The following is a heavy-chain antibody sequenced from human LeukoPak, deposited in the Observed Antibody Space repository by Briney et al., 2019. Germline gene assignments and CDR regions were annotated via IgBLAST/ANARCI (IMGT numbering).Heavy chain of an antibody. CDR1: GFTFSSYA. Sequence: PGGSLRLSCAASGFTFSSYAMSWVRQAPGKGLEWVSAISGSGDSTYYGDSVKGRFTISRDNSKNTLYLQMNSLRAEDTAVYYCARDRGSSGFAVLGYWGQGTLVTVSS. V-gene: IGHV3-23*01. CDR2: ISGSGDST. CDR3: ARDRGSSGFAVLGY. D-gene: IGHD6-19*01. J-gene: IGHJ4*02.